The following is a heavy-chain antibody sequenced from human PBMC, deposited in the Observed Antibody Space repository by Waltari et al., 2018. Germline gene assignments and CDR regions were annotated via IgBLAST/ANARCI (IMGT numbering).Heavy chain of an antibody. CDR1: GYSISSGYY. V-gene: IGHV4-38-2*01. Sequence: QVQLQESGPGLVKPSETLSLTCAVSGYSISSGYYWGWIRQPPGKGLEWIGSIYHSGSTYYNPSLKSRVTRSVDTSKNQFSLKLSSVTAADTAVYYCAGWLQFPFDYWGQGTLVTVSS. D-gene: IGHD5-12*01. CDR3: AGWLQFPFDY. CDR2: IYHSGST. J-gene: IGHJ4*02.